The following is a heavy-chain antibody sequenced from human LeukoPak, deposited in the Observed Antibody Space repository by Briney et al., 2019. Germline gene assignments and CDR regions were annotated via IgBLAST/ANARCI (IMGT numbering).Heavy chain of an antibody. CDR2: IYHSGRT. CDR1: GYSTSSGYY. D-gene: IGHD1-26*01. V-gene: IGHV4-38-2*02. CDR3: AKSGGYGLIDY. Sequence: SETLSLTCTVSGYSTSSGYYWGWIRQPPGKGLEWIGSIYHSGRTFYNPSLKSRVTISVDTSKNQFSLKLTSVTAADTAMYYCAKSGGYGLIDYWGQGTLVTVSS. J-gene: IGHJ4*02.